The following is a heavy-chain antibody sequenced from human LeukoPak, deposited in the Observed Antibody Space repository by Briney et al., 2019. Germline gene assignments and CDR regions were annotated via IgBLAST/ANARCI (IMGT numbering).Heavy chain of an antibody. J-gene: IGHJ6*03. CDR2: ISAYNGNR. CDR3: ARVDYVPSYYYYYMDA. D-gene: IGHD4/OR15-4a*01. CDR1: GYTFTSYG. V-gene: IGHV1-18*01. Sequence: ASVKVSCKASGYTFTSYGISWVRQAPGQGLEWMGWISAYNGNRNHAQKLQGRVTMTTDTSTSTAYMELRSLRSDDTAVYYCARVDYVPSYYYYYMDAWGKGTTVTVSS.